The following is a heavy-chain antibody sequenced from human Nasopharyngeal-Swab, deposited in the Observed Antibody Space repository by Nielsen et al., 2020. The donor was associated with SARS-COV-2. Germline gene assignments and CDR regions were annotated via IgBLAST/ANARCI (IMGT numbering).Heavy chain of an antibody. Sequence: VRQAPGKGLEWIGEINHSGSTIYNPSLKSRVTISVDTSKNQFSLKLSSVTAADTAVYYCARDGGSGSYYNWGPYYYYGMDVWGQGTTVTVSS. V-gene: IGHV4-34*01. D-gene: IGHD3-10*01. CDR3: ARDGGSGSYYNWGPYYYYGMDV. J-gene: IGHJ6*02. CDR2: INHSGST.